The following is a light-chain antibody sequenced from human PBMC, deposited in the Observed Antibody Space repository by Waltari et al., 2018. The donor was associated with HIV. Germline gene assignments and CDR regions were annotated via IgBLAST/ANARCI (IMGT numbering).Light chain of an antibody. Sequence: QSVVTQPPSASGPPGQRVTIPCSGSSPNIGSHYVFWYQQLPGTAPRFLIYRDNQRPSGVPDRFSGSKSGTSASLAISGLRSEDEGDYFCATWDDSLSGVVFGGGTKLNVL. CDR3: ATWDDSLSGVV. CDR2: RDN. J-gene: IGLJ2*01. V-gene: IGLV1-47*01. CDR1: SPNIGSHY.